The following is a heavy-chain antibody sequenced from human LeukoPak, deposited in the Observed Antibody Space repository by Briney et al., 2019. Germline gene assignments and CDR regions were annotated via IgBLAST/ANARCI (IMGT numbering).Heavy chain of an antibody. D-gene: IGHD3-22*01. V-gene: IGHV3-23*01. CDR3: AKDQGYYDSTGYFDY. CDR2: IRESGSNT. Sequence: PGGSLRLSCAGSGFTFSGYAMNWVRQAPGKGLECVSAIRESGSNTYYIDSVKGRFTISRDNSKNTLYLQMNSLRAEDTAVYYCAKDQGYYDSTGYFDYWGQGTLVTVSS. J-gene: IGHJ4*02. CDR1: GFTFSGYA.